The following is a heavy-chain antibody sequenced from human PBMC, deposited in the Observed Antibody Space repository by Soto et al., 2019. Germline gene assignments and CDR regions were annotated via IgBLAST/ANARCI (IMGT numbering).Heavy chain of an antibody. CDR2: IIPIFGTA. J-gene: IGHJ6*02. CDR3: ARDGNGYCSGGSCYSGEDYYGMDV. CDR1: GGTFSSYA. V-gene: IGHV1-69*13. Sequence: SVKVSCKASGGTFSSYAISWVRQAPGQGLEWMGGIIPIFGTANYAQKFQGRVTITADESTSTAYMELSSLRSEDTAVYYCARDGNGYCSGGSCYSGEDYYGMDVWGQGTTVTVSS. D-gene: IGHD2-15*01.